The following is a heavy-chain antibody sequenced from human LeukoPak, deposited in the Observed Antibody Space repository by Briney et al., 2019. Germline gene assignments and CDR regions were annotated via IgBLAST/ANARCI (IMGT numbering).Heavy chain of an antibody. Sequence: GGSLRLSCAASGFTFSSYGMHWVRQAPGKGLEWVAVVSFDGSKKYYADSVKGRFTISRDNSKNTLYLQMNSLRAEDTAVYYCANGYSYGIEWGQGTLVTVSS. CDR1: GFTFSSYG. CDR2: VSFDGSKK. J-gene: IGHJ4*02. V-gene: IGHV3-30*18. D-gene: IGHD5-18*01. CDR3: ANGYSYGIE.